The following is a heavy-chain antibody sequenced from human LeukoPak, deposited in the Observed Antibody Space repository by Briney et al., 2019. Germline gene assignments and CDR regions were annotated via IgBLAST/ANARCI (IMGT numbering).Heavy chain of an antibody. D-gene: IGHD5-12*01. J-gene: IGHJ4*02. CDR3: ARMGGYSGYATH. V-gene: IGHV4-59*08. CDR1: GGSISTYY. CDR2: IHHSGTT. Sequence: SETLSLTCTVSGGSISTYYWSWIRQPPGKGLEWIGYIHHSGTTNYNPSLKSRVTISLDTSKNQFSLNLSSVTAADTAVYYRARMGGYSGYATHWGQGTLVTVSS.